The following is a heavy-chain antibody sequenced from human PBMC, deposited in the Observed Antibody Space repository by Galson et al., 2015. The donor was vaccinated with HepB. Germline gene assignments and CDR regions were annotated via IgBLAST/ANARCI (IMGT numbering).Heavy chain of an antibody. CDR1: GGSISSSSYY. CDR2: IYYSGST. J-gene: IGHJ4*02. D-gene: IGHD3-3*01. Sequence: ETLSLTCTVSGGSISSSSYYWGWIRQPPGKGLEWIGSIYYSGSTYYNPSLKSRVTISVDTSKNQFSLKLSSVTAADTAVYYCARKITPEYYDFWSGYFLGHFDYWGQGTLVTVSS. CDR3: ARKITPEYYDFWSGYFLGHFDY. V-gene: IGHV4-39*07.